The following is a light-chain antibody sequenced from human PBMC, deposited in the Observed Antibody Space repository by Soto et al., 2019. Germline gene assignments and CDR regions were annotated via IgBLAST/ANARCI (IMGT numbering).Light chain of an antibody. J-gene: IGKJ4*01. V-gene: IGKV1-5*01. Sequence: DIQMTQSPYTLSASAGDRVTITCRASESISGWLAWYQQKPGKAPKLLIYDASSLESGVPSRFSGSGSGTDFALTITSLQAEDFATYYCQQLRMYPSTFGGGTKVDIK. CDR3: QQLRMYPST. CDR2: DAS. CDR1: ESISGW.